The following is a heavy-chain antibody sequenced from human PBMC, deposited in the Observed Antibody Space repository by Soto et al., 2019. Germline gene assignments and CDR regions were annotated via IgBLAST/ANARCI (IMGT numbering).Heavy chain of an antibody. CDR2: IIPILGIA. D-gene: IGHD4-17*01. Sequence: SLKVSCKSSGGTFSSYTISWVRQAPGQGLEWMGRIIPILGIANYAQKFQGRVTITADKSTSTAYMELSSLRSEDTAVYYCARDDYGTGDDYWGQGTLVTVSS. J-gene: IGHJ4*02. CDR1: GGTFSSYT. CDR3: ARDDYGTGDDY. V-gene: IGHV1-69*04.